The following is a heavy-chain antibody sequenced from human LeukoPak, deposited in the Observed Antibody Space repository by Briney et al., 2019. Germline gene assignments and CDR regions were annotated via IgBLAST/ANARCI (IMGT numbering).Heavy chain of an antibody. CDR2: VNPNSGNT. D-gene: IGHD5-12*01. Sequence: ASVKVSCKASGYTFTSYDINWVRQATGQGLEWMGWVNPNSGNTGYAQKFQGRVTMTRNTSISTAYMELSSLRSEDTAVYYCARGWYSGYDWAFDYWGQGTLVTVSS. V-gene: IGHV1-8*01. CDR3: ARGWYSGYDWAFDY. J-gene: IGHJ4*02. CDR1: GYTFTSYD.